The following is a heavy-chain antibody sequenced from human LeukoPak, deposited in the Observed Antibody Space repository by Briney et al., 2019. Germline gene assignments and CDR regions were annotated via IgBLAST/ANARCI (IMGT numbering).Heavy chain of an antibody. J-gene: IGHJ4*02. CDR1: GFTFSSYT. CDR3: ARDLYY. Sequence: GGSLRLSCAASGFTFSSYTMHWIRQAPGKGLEWVSVIYSGGSTYYADSVKGRFTISRDNSKNTLYLQMNSLRAEDTAVYYCARDLYYWGQGTLVTVSS. CDR2: IYSGGST. V-gene: IGHV3-53*01.